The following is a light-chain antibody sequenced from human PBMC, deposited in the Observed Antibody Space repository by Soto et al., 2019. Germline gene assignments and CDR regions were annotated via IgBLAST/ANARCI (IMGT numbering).Light chain of an antibody. J-gene: IGLJ3*02. CDR2: GNS. Sequence: QSVLTQPPSASGTPGQRVTISCSGSSSNIGGNYVYWYQQLPGTAPKLLISGNSQRPSGVPDRFFGSKSGTSASLVIGGLRSEDEADYYCATWDDSLSGPVFGGGTKVTVL. CDR3: ATWDDSLSGPV. CDR1: SSNIGGNY. V-gene: IGLV1-47*02.